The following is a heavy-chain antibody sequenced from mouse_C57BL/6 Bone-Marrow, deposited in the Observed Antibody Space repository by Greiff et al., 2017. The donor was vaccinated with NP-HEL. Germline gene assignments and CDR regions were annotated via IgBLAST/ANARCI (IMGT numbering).Heavy chain of an antibody. CDR1: GFNIKDDY. CDR3: TTSATIVPYYFDY. V-gene: IGHV14-4*01. D-gene: IGHD1-1*01. CDR2: IDPENGDT. Sequence: EVQLQQSGAELVRPGASVKLSCTASGFNIKDDYMHWVKQRPEQGLEWIGWIDPENGDTEYASKFQGKATITADTSSNTAYLQLSSLRSQDTAVSYCTTSATIVPYYFDYWGQGTTLTVSS. J-gene: IGHJ2*01.